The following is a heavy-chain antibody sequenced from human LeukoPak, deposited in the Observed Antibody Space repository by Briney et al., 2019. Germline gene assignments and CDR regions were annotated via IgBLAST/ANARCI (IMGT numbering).Heavy chain of an antibody. D-gene: IGHD3-10*02. CDR3: ARHWNGLFGELRGWFDP. CDR2: IWFDGSNK. V-gene: IGHV3-33*01. Sequence: GGSLRLSCAASGFTFSSYGMHWVRQAPGKGLEWVAVIWFDGSNKYYADSVKGRFTISRDNSKNTLYLQMNSLRAEDTAVYYCARHWNGLFGELRGWFDPWGQGTLVTVST. J-gene: IGHJ5*02. CDR1: GFTFSSYG.